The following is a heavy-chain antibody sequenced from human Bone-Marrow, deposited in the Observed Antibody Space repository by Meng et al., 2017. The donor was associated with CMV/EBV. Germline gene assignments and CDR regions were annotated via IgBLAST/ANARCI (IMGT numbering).Heavy chain of an antibody. CDR1: GFTFSRYA. Sequence: GESLKISCAASGFTFSRYAMHWVRQAPGKGMEWVAVISYDGSNKYYADSVKGRFTISRDNSKNTLYLQMNSLRAEDTAVYYCARRIQPYYMDYWGQGTLVTVSS. CDR2: ISYDGSNK. CDR3: ARRIQPYYMDY. D-gene: IGHD5-18*01. J-gene: IGHJ4*02. V-gene: IGHV3-30*04.